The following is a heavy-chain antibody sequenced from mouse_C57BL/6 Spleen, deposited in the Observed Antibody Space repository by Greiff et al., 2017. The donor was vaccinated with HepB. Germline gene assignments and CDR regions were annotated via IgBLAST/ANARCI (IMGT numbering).Heavy chain of an antibody. V-gene: IGHV2-5*01. CDR2: IWRGGST. CDR3: AKNDYSNHWYFDV. CDR1: GFSLTSYG. D-gene: IGHD2-5*01. Sequence: QVQLQQSGPGLVQPSQSLSITCTVSGFSLTSYGVHWVRQSPGKGLEWLGVIWRGGSTDYNAAFMSRLSITKDNSKSQVFFKMNSLQADDTAIYYCAKNDYSNHWYFDVWGTGTTVTVSS. J-gene: IGHJ1*03.